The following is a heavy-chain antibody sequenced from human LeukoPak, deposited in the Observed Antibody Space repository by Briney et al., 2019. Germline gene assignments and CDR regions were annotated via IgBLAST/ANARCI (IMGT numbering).Heavy chain of an antibody. Sequence: PGESLRLSCAASGFTFSSYAMSWVRQAPGKVLEWVSAISGSGGGSTYYADSVKGRFTIYRDNSQHILYLQMNSLRAEDTAVYYCAYHRNSHYSYFDYWGQGTLVTVSS. V-gene: IGHV3-23*01. CDR2: ISGSGGGST. CDR1: GFTFSSYA. J-gene: IGHJ4*02. CDR3: AYHRNSHYSYFDY. D-gene: IGHD3-10*01.